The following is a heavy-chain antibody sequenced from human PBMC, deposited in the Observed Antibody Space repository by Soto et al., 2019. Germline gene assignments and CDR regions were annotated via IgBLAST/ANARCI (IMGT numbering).Heavy chain of an antibody. CDR1: RFTFSSFW. V-gene: IGHV3-23*01. CDR3: AKDRLAGNFDY. CDR2: ISATGGST. Sequence: GGSLRLSCAASRFTFSSFWFHWVRQAPGKGLVWVATISATGGSTYYADSVKGRFTISRDNSKNTLYLQMNGLRVEDTAVYYCAKDRLAGNFDYWGQGTQVTVSS. J-gene: IGHJ4*02.